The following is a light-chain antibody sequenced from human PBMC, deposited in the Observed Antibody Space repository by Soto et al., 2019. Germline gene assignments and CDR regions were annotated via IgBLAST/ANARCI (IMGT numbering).Light chain of an antibody. CDR3: QQYNNWPWT. Sequence: EIVMTQTRSTLPVSPGESATLSCRASQSVSSNLAWYQQKPGQAPRLLIYGASTRATGIPARFSGSGSGTEFTLTISSLQSEDFAVYYCQQYNNWPWTFGQGTRVDIK. CDR1: QSVSSN. J-gene: IGKJ1*01. V-gene: IGKV3-15*01. CDR2: GAS.